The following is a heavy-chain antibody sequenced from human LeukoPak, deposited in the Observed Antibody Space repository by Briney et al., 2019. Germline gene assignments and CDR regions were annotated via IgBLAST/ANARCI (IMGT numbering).Heavy chain of an antibody. CDR3: GKDQRWEPPPNLVP. CDR1: GFTFSSSA. Sequence: GGSLRLSCAASGFTFSSSAMSWVRQVPGKGLEWVSGISASGGSTYYADSVRGRFTISRDNSKNTLYVQMNSLRDEDTAVYYCGKDQRWEPPPNLVPWGRETLVAVSS. V-gene: IGHV3-23*01. D-gene: IGHD4-23*01. CDR2: ISASGGST. J-gene: IGHJ5*02.